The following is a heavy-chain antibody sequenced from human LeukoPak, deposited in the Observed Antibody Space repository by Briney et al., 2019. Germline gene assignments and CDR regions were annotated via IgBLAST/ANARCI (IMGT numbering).Heavy chain of an antibody. D-gene: IGHD2-15*01. Sequence: PSETLSLPCTVSGGSISCSTYYWGWIRQPPGRGLEWFGTIHYSGSTYYNPSLNSRVTISVYTSKNQFSLKLSYVTAADTAVYYCARIPGYCRGGSCFPIYFDSWGQGTLVTVSS. CDR1: GGSISCSTYY. CDR2: IHYSGST. V-gene: IGHV4-39*07. CDR3: ARIPGYCRGGSCFPIYFDS. J-gene: IGHJ4*02.